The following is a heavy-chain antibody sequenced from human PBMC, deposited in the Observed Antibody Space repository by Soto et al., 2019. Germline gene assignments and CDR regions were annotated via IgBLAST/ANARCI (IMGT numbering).Heavy chain of an antibody. CDR1: GGTFSSYA. Sequence: QVQLVQSGAEVKKPGSSVKVSCKASGGTFSSYAISWVRQAPGQGLEWMGGIIPIFGTANYAQKFQGRVTITADESTSTAYMELSSLRSEDTAVYYCARALYCSGGSCYPRAFDFWGQGTMVTVSS. J-gene: IGHJ3*01. CDR2: IIPIFGTA. CDR3: ARALYCSGGSCYPRAFDF. D-gene: IGHD2-15*01. V-gene: IGHV1-69*01.